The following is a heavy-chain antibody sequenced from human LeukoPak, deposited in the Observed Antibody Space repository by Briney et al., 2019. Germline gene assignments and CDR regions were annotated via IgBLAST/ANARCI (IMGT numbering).Heavy chain of an antibody. V-gene: IGHV4-4*07. J-gene: IGHJ3*02. CDR2: MFTSGSI. D-gene: IGHD5-12*01. CDR3: ARWGFSGYDSDAFNI. CDR1: GASISSYY. Sequence: PSETLSLTCTISGASISSYYWSWIRQPAGKGLEWIGRMFTSGSINYNPSLKSRVTMSIDTSKNQLSLKVTSETAADTAVYYCARWGFSGYDSDAFNIWGQGTMVTVSS.